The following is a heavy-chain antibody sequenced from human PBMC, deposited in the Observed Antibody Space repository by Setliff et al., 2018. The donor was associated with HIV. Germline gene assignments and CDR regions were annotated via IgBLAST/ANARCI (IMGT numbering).Heavy chain of an antibody. CDR3: ARLGYNYDSSGHGL. CDR1: GGSFSGYY. D-gene: IGHD3-22*01. CDR2: INHSGST. J-gene: IGHJ4*02. Sequence: PSETLSLTCAVYGGSFSGYYWNWFRQPPGKGLEWIGEINHSGSTNYKSSLKSRVTISADTSKRQFSLKLSSVTAADTAVYYCARLGYNYDSSGHGLWGQGTLVTVSS. V-gene: IGHV4-34*01.